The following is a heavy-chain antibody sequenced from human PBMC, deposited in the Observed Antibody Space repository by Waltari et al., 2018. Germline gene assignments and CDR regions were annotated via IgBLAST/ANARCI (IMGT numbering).Heavy chain of an antibody. J-gene: IGHJ3*02. CDR1: GGSISSSSYY. V-gene: IGHV4-39*01. D-gene: IGHD6-19*01. CDR2: IYYSGST. CDR3: ARPSGSGWYDAFDI. Sequence: QLQLQESGPGLVKPSETLSLTCTVSGGSISSSSYYWGWIRQPPGKGLEWIGSIYYSGSTYYNPSLKSRVTISVDTSKNQFSLKLSSVTAADTAVYYCARPSGSGWYDAFDIWGQGTMVTVSS.